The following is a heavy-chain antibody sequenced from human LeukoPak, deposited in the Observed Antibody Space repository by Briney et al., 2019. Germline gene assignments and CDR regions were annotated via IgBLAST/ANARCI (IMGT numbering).Heavy chain of an antibody. J-gene: IGHJ6*03. CDR2: IYYSGST. CDR3: ARELRAYYYYYMDV. CDR1: GGSLSSSNW. Sequence: SGTLSLTCAVSGGSLSSSNWWSWVRQPPGKGLEWIGYIYYSGSTNYNPSLKSRVTISVDTSKNQFSLKLSSVTAADTAVYYCARELRAYYYYYMDVWGKGTTVTVSS. V-gene: IGHV4-4*02.